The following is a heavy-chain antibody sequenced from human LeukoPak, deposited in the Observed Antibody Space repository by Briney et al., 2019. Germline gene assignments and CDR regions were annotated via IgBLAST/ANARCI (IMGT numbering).Heavy chain of an antibody. J-gene: IGHJ6*03. D-gene: IGHD3-10*01. CDR3: ASHYGSGSYHYMDV. V-gene: IGHV4-59*01. CDR2: IYYTGST. CDR1: GGSISSYY. Sequence: PSETLSLTCTVSGGSISSYYWSWIRQPPGKGLEWIGYIYYTGSTNYNPSLKSRVTISVDTSKNQFSLKLSSVTAADTAVYYCASHYGSGSYHYMDVWGKGTTVTVSS.